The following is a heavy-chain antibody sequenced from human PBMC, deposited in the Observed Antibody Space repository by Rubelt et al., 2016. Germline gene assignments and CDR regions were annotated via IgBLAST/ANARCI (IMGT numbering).Heavy chain of an antibody. CDR3: ARQTGYSSSPDY. V-gene: IGHV4-34*01. D-gene: IGHD6-6*01. Sequence: QVQLQQWGAGLLKPSETLSLTCAVYGGSFSGYYWRWIRQPPGKGLKWIGRIYYSGSTFYNPSLKSRVTISADTSKNKFSLKLSSVTAADTAVYYCARQTGYSSSPDYWGQGTLVTVSS. CDR1: GGSFSGYY. J-gene: IGHJ4*02. CDR2: IYYSGST.